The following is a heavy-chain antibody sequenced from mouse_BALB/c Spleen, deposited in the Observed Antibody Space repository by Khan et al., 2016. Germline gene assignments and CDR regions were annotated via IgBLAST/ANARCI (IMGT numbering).Heavy chain of an antibody. J-gene: IGHJ3*01. CDR1: GFNIKDTY. V-gene: IGHV14-3*02. CDR3: SMEGGLRRAWFAY. Sequence: EVQLKQSGAELVKPGASVKLSCTASGFNIKDTYMHWVKQRPEQGLEWIGRIDPANGNTKYDPKFQGKATITADTSSNTAYLQLSSLTSEDTAVYYCSMEGGLRRAWFAYWCQGTLVTVSA. CDR2: IDPANGNT. D-gene: IGHD2-4*01.